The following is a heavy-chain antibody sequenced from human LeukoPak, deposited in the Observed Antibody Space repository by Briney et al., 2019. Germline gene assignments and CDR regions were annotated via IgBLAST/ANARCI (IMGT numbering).Heavy chain of an antibody. CDR1: GFTVSSNY. D-gene: IGHD3-3*01. Sequence: PGGSLRLSCAASGFTVSSNYMSWVRQAPGRGLEWLSVIYSGGSTYYADSVKGRFTISRDNSKNTLYLQMNSLRAEDTAVYYCARDIPYDFWSGYYTHWGQGTLVTVSS. V-gene: IGHV3-66*02. J-gene: IGHJ4*02. CDR3: ARDIPYDFWSGYYTH. CDR2: IYSGGST.